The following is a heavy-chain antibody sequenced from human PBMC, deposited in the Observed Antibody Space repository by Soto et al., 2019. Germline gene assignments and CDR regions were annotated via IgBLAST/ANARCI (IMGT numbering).Heavy chain of an antibody. J-gene: IGHJ5*02. V-gene: IGHV4-4*07. CDR1: GGSMSSYY. CDR3: ARGQRFSDWFDP. D-gene: IGHD3-3*01. CDR2: VYSSGGT. Sequence: SETLSLTCTVSGGSMSSYYWTWIRQPDGKGLEWIGRVYSSGGTHYNPSLKSRVTISLDTSKNQFSLRLLSVTDADTAVYYCARGQRFSDWFDPWGQGTLVTVSS.